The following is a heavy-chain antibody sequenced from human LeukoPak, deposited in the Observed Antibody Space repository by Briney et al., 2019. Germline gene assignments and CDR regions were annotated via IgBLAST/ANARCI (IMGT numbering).Heavy chain of an antibody. CDR2: ISSSSSTI. V-gene: IGHV3-48*01. Sequence: PGGSLRLSCATSGFTFSAYSMNWVRQAPGKGLEWVSSISSSSSTIYYADSVKGRFTISRDNAKNSLYLQMNSLRAEDTAVYYCARDLALWFGEPIDYWGQGTLVTVSS. D-gene: IGHD3-10*01. CDR1: GFTFSAYS. J-gene: IGHJ4*02. CDR3: ARDLALWFGEPIDY.